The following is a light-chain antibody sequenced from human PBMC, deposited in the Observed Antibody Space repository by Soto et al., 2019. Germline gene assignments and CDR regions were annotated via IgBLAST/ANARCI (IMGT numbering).Light chain of an antibody. V-gene: IGKV3-11*01. CDR3: QQRSNWPPIIT. J-gene: IGKJ4*01. CDR1: QSVTTY. CDR2: DAS. Sequence: EIVLTQSPATLSLSPGERATLSCRASQSVTTYLAWYQQKPGQAPRLLIYDASNRAPGIPARFSGSGSGTDFTLTVSSLAPEDSALYYCQQRSNWPPIITFGGGTKVDIK.